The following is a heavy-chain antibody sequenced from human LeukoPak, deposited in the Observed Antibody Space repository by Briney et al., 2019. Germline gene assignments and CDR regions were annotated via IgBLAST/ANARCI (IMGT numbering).Heavy chain of an antibody. D-gene: IGHD3-10*01. Sequence: SETLSLTCAVYGGSFSGYYWGWIRQPPGKGLEWIGSIYYSGSTYYNPSLKSRVTISVDTSKNQFSLKLSSVTAADTAVYYCARRGGPVWFGELYYFDYWGQGTLVTVSS. CDR3: ARRGGPVWFGELYYFDY. V-gene: IGHV4-39*01. CDR2: IYYSGST. CDR1: GGSFSGYY. J-gene: IGHJ4*02.